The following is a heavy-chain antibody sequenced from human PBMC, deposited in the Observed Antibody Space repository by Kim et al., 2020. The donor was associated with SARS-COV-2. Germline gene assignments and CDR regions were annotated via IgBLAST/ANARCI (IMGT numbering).Heavy chain of an antibody. D-gene: IGHD1-1*01. CDR3: ARATDYYGMDV. J-gene: IGHJ6*02. Sequence: ITYADSVKGRFTISRDNAKNSLYLQMNSLRAEDTAVYYCARATDYYGMDVWGQGTTVTVSS. V-gene: IGHV3-21*01. CDR2: I.